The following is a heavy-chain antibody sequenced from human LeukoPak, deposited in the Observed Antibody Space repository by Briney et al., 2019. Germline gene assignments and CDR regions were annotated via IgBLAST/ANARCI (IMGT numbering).Heavy chain of an antibody. CDR2: INPNSGCT. V-gene: IGHV1-2*02. CDR1: GYTFTGYY. D-gene: IGHD3-22*01. J-gene: IGHJ6*02. CDR3: ARDLAYYYDSSGYLPLTDYYYGMDV. Sequence: ASVKVSCKASGYTFTGYYMHWVRQAPGQGLEWMGWINPNSGCTNYAQKFQGRVTMTRDTSISTAYMELSRLRSDDTAVYYCARDLAYYYDSSGYLPLTDYYYGMDVWGQGTTVTVSS.